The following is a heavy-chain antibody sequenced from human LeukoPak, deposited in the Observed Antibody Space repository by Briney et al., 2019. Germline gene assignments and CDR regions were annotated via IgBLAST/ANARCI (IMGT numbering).Heavy chain of an antibody. V-gene: IGHV3-48*04. Sequence: GGSLRLSCAASGFTFSSYSMNWVRQAPGKGLEWVSYISSSSTIYYADSVKGRFTISRDNAKNSLYLQMNSLRAEDTAVYYCAKDSDRRITIFGVVKDYWGQGTLVTVSS. J-gene: IGHJ4*02. CDR3: AKDSDRRITIFGVVKDY. CDR2: ISSSSTI. CDR1: GFTFSSYS. D-gene: IGHD3-3*01.